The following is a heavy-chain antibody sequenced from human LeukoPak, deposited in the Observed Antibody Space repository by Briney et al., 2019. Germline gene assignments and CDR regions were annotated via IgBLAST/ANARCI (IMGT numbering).Heavy chain of an antibody. D-gene: IGHD2-2*01. J-gene: IGHJ4*02. CDR3: ARDGCSSTSCYPPGFDY. CDR2: ISAYNGNT. V-gene: IGHV1-18*04. CDR1: GYTFTSYG. Sequence: ASVKDSCKASGYTFTSYGISWVRQAPGQGLEWMGWISAYNGNTNYAQKLQGRVTMTTDTSTSTAYMELRSLRSDDTAVYYCARDGCSSTSCYPPGFDYWGQGTLATVSS.